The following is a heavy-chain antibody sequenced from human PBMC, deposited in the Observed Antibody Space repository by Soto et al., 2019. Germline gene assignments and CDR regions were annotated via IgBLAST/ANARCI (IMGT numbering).Heavy chain of an antibody. J-gene: IGHJ4*02. Sequence: QITLKESGPTLVKPTQTLTLTCTFSGFSLSTSRVGVGWIRQPPGKALEWLALIYWDDAKRYSPSLKSRLIIAKDTPKDQVVLTTTNTGPVDTATYYCAHSSGGDNAACFDYWGQGTLVAVSS. V-gene: IGHV2-5*02. CDR3: AHSSGGDNAACFDY. CDR2: IYWDDAK. CDR1: GFSLSTSRVG. D-gene: IGHD2-21*01.